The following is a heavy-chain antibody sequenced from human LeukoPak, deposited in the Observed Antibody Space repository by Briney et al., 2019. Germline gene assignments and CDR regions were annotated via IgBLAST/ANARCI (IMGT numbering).Heavy chain of an antibody. J-gene: IGHJ4*02. CDR1: GYTFTSYA. CDR2: INGGSGKT. CDR3: ARSAGDYAFDY. V-gene: IGHV1-3*01. Sequence: ASVKVSCKASGYTFTSYAMHWVRQAPGQRLEWMGWINGGSGKTKYSQKFQGRVTITRDTSASTAYMELSSLRSEDTAVYYCARSAGDYAFDYWGQGTLVTVSS. D-gene: IGHD4-17*01.